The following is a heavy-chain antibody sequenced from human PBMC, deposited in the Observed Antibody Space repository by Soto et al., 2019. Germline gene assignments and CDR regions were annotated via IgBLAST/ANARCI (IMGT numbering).Heavy chain of an antibody. CDR2: MNPNSGNT. CDR3: ARLKQDYAVA. J-gene: IGHJ5*02. Sequence: QVQLVQSGAEVKKPGASVKVSCKASGYTFTSYDINWVRLATGQGLEWMGWMNPNSGNTAYAQKFQGRVTMXXNTAISTAYMELSSLRSEDTAVYYCARLKQDYAVAWGQGTLVTVSS. CDR1: GYTFTSYD. V-gene: IGHV1-8*01. D-gene: IGHD3-16*01.